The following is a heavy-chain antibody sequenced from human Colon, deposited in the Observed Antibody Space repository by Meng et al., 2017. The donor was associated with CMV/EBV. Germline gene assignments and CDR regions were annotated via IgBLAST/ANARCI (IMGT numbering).Heavy chain of an antibody. CDR1: GFNFSDHY. CDR3: AREVAVTKFFDF. CDR2: TSRSGSTK. J-gene: IGHJ4*02. V-gene: IGHV3-11*01. D-gene: IGHD4-11*01. Sequence: GGSLRLSCVASGFNFSDHYMSWIRQVPGKGLEWMSFTSRSGSTKNYADSVKGRFTISRDNAKNSLFLQLNSLRAEDTAVYYCAREVAVTKFFDFWGQGTVVTVSS.